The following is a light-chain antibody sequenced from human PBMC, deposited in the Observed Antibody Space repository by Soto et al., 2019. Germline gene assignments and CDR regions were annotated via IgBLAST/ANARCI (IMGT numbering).Light chain of an antibody. CDR2: DAS. Sequence: EIVLTQSPGTLSLSPGERATLSCRASQSVSSSYLAWYQQKPGQAPRLLIYDASSRATGIPDRFSGSGSGTDFTLTISRLEPEDFAVYYCQQYDDWLRLTFGGGTKVDIK. CDR1: QSVSSSY. CDR3: QQYDDWLRLT. V-gene: IGKV3-20*01. J-gene: IGKJ4*01.